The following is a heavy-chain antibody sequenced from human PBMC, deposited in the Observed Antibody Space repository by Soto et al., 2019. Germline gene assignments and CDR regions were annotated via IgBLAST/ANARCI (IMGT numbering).Heavy chain of an antibody. D-gene: IGHD3-10*01. Sequence: PGGSLRLSCEASGFTFSTFLMHWVRQAPGKGLVWVSRINSDGSSTYYADSVRGRVTISRDNAKNTLYLQLNSLRPEDTAVYYCARDFRYWVQGTLVTVSS. CDR3: ARDFRY. J-gene: IGHJ4*02. CDR1: GFTFSTFL. CDR2: INSDGSST. V-gene: IGHV3-74*01.